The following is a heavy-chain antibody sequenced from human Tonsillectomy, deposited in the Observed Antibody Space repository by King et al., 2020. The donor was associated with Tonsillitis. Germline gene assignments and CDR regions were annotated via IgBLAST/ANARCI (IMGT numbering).Heavy chain of an antibody. D-gene: IGHD6-19*01. Sequence: VQLVESGGGVVQPGRSLRLSCAASGFTFSSYGMHWVRQAPGKGLEWVAVISYDGSNKYYADSVKGRFTISRDNSKNTLYLQMNSLRAEDTAVYYFAKGRLNTRAVAVPYFDYWGQGTLVTVSS. V-gene: IGHV3-30*18. CDR3: AKGRLNTRAVAVPYFDY. J-gene: IGHJ4*02. CDR2: ISYDGSNK. CDR1: GFTFSSYG.